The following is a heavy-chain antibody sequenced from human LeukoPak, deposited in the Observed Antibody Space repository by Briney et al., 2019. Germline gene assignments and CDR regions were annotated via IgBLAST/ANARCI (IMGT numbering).Heavy chain of an antibody. J-gene: IGHJ4*02. Sequence: ASETLSLTCTVSGGSISSYYWSWIRQPAGKGLERIGRIYTSGSTNYNPSLKSRITMSVDTSKNQFSLKLSSVTAADTAVYYCARSGSYSGPYVYWGQGTVVTVSS. CDR2: IYTSGST. CDR3: ARSGSYSGPYVY. CDR1: GGSISSYY. V-gene: IGHV4-4*07. D-gene: IGHD1-26*01.